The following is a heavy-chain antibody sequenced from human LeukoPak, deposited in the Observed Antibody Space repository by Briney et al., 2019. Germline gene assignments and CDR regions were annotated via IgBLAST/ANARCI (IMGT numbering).Heavy chain of an antibody. J-gene: IGHJ4*02. V-gene: IGHV3-7*01. Sequence: GGSLRLSCAASGFTFSSYWMSWVRQAPGKGLERVANIKQDGSEKYYVDSVKGRFTISRDNAKNSLYLQMNSLRAEDTAVYHCARLYYDSSGSPFDYWGQGTLVTVSS. CDR2: IKQDGSEK. CDR3: ARLYYDSSGSPFDY. CDR1: GFTFSSYW. D-gene: IGHD3-22*01.